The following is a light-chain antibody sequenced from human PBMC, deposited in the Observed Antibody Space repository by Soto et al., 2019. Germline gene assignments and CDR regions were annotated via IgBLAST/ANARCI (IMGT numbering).Light chain of an antibody. J-gene: IGKJ2*01. V-gene: IGKV3-15*01. Sequence: EIVMTQSPATLSVYPGERATLSCRASQSVSSNLAWYQQKPGQAPRLLIYGASTRATGIPARFSGSGSGTEFTLTISSLQSEDFAVYYCQQYNNWFPYTVGQGTKMEIK. CDR3: QQYNNWFPYT. CDR2: GAS. CDR1: QSVSSN.